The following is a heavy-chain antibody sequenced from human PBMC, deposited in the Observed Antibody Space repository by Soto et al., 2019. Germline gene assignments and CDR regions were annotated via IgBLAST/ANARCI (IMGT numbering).Heavy chain of an antibody. CDR1: GFTLSSYW. J-gene: IGHJ4*02. Sequence: PGGSLRLSCAASGFTLSSYWMSWVRQAPGKGLQWVANINQDGSDKYYVDSVKGRFTISRDNAKNSLYLQMNSLRAEDTAVYFCARDPSGGTFNWGQGTLVTVSS. CDR3: ARDPSGGTFN. CDR2: INQDGSDK. D-gene: IGHD2-15*01. V-gene: IGHV3-7*01.